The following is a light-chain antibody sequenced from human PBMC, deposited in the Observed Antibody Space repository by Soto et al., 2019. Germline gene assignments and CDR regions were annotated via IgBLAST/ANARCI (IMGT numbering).Light chain of an antibody. CDR1: QRLLNRNGYNY. Sequence: DIVLTQSPLSLPVSPGEPASISCRSSQRLLNRNGYNYLDWFVRKPGQSPQLLIYMTSNRSPGVPDRFSGSGSGTDFTLKISRVEAEDVGVYYCMQPLHTPWTFGQGTKVDIK. J-gene: IGKJ1*01. CDR3: MQPLHTPWT. CDR2: MTS. V-gene: IGKV2-28*01.